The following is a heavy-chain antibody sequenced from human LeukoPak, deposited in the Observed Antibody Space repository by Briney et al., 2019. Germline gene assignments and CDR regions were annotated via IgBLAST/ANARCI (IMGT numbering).Heavy chain of an antibody. CDR1: GGSISSYY. CDR2: IYYSGST. J-gene: IGHJ4*02. Sequence: SETLSLTCTVSGGSISSYYWSWIRQPPGKGLEWIGYIYYSGSTNYNPSLKSRVTISVDTSKNQFSLKLSSVTAADTAVYYCARPDNDYVWGSYRTGYYFDYWGQGTMVTVSS. V-gene: IGHV4-59*08. D-gene: IGHD3-16*02. CDR3: ARPDNDYVWGSYRTGYYFDY.